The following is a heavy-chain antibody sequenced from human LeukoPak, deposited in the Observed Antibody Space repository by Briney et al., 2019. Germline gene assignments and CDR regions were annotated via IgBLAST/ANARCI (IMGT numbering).Heavy chain of an antibody. D-gene: IGHD3-22*01. Sequence: GASVKVSCKASGYTFTDHYMHWVRQAPGQGLEWMGWINPKNGVTNYAQKFQGRVTVTTDTSITTVYMDLTRLTSDDTAFYYCARGGGSSGYPDYWGRGTLVTVSS. CDR1: GYTFTDHY. CDR3: ARGGGSSGYPDY. CDR2: INPKNGVT. V-gene: IGHV1-2*02. J-gene: IGHJ4*02.